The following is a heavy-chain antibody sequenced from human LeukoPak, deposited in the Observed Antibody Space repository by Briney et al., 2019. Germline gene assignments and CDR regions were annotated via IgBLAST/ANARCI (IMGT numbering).Heavy chain of an antibody. CDR2: IIPILGIA. Sequence: SVKVSCKASGGTFSSYTISWVRQAPGQGLEWMGRIIPILGIANYAQKFQGRVTITADKSTSTAYMELSSLRSEDTAVYYCARFYYGSSGSHAFDIWGQGTMVTVSS. CDR1: GGTFSSYT. V-gene: IGHV1-69*02. D-gene: IGHD3-22*01. J-gene: IGHJ3*02. CDR3: ARFYYGSSGSHAFDI.